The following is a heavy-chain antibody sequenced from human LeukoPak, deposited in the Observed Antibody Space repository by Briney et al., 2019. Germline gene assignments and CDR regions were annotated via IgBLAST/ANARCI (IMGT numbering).Heavy chain of an antibody. CDR3: VREESGGYFDY. Sequence: ASVKVSCKTSGYTFTNYYIHWVRRAPGQGLEWVGRIAPSVDTTNYAQKFRDRVTMTRDTSTSTVYMELRSLRSEDTAVYSCVREESGGYFDYWGQGTLVSVSS. V-gene: IGHV1-46*01. D-gene: IGHD2-8*02. CDR1: GYTFTNYY. CDR2: IAPSVDTT. J-gene: IGHJ4*02.